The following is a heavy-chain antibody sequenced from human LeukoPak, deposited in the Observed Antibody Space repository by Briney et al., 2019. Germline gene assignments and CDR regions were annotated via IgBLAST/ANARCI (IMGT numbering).Heavy chain of an antibody. V-gene: IGHV4-61*01. CDR1: GDSLSSSSYF. CDR2: IYYSGST. D-gene: IGHD3-16*01. Sequence: SETLSLTCTVSGDSLSSSSYFWSWIRQPPGKGLEWIGYIYYSGSTNYIPSLKSRVTMSVDTSKNQFSLKLSSVTAADTAVYYCARDQIGEGNFDYWGQGTLVTVSS. J-gene: IGHJ4*02. CDR3: ARDQIGEGNFDY.